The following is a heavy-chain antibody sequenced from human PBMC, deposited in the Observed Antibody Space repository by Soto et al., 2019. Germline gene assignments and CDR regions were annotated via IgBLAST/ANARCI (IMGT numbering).Heavy chain of an antibody. CDR1: GGTFSSYA. D-gene: IGHD3-22*01. Sequence: SVKVSCKASGGTFSSYAISWVRQAPGQGLEWMGGIIPIFGTANYAQKFQGRVTITADESTSTAYMELSSLRSEDTAVYYCARGVSSGYYRFDPWGQGTLVTVSS. CDR3: ARGVSSGYYRFDP. J-gene: IGHJ5*02. CDR2: IIPIFGTA. V-gene: IGHV1-69*13.